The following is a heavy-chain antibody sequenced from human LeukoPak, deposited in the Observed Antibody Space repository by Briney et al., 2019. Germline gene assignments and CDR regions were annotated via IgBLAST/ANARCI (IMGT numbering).Heavy chain of an antibody. CDR1: GGSISSYY. Sequence: SETLSLTCTVSGGSISSYYWSWIRQSPGKGLEWIGYIYYDGNTNYNPSLKSRVTISLDTYTNHSSLEMSSVTAADAAVYYCVTHVFFYYYYYMDVWDRATTITVSS. D-gene: IGHD5/OR15-5a*01. CDR3: VTHVFFYYYYYMDV. V-gene: IGHV4-59*08. J-gene: IGHJ6*03. CDR2: IYYDGNT.